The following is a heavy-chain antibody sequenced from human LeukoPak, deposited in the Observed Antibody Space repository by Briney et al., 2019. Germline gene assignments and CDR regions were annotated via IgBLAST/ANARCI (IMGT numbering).Heavy chain of an antibody. J-gene: IGHJ3*02. Sequence: GGSLRLSCAASGFTFGSYWMSWVRQAPGKGLEWVANIKQDGSEKYYVDSVKGRFTISRDNAKNSLYLQMNSLRAEDTAVYYCARFEDCGGDCYLLGDAFDIWGQGTMVTVSS. D-gene: IGHD2-21*02. V-gene: IGHV3-7*01. CDR1: GFTFGSYW. CDR3: ARFEDCGGDCYLLGDAFDI. CDR2: IKQDGSEK.